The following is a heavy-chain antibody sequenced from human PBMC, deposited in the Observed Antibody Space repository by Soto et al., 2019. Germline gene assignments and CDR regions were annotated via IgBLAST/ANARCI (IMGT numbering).Heavy chain of an antibody. J-gene: IGHJ4*02. V-gene: IGHV3-30*03. CDR3: AVGRLQLWYDFHS. CDR2: ISYDGSNK. Sequence: GGSLRLSCAASGLTFSSYGMHWVRQAPGKGLEWVAVISYDGSNKYYADSVKGRFTISRDNSKNTLFVQMNSLRAEDTAIYYCAVGRLQLWYDFHSWGQGTLVTVSS. CDR1: GLTFSSYG. D-gene: IGHD5-18*01.